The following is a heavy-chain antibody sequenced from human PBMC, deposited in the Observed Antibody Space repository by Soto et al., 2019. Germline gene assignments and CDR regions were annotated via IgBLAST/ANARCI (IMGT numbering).Heavy chain of an antibody. CDR1: GGSFSTYG. V-gene: IGHV1-69*14. Sequence: QVHLVQSGAEVKKPGSSVNISCKASGGSFSTYGINWVRKSPGQGLEWMVGIIPASATENYAQKFQGRVTITADKSTNIAHMQMSSLRSEDTAVYYCATAATAGIYYNYGMDVWGQGTTVTVSS. CDR2: IIPASATE. CDR3: ATAATAGIYYNYGMDV. J-gene: IGHJ6*02. D-gene: IGHD6-13*01.